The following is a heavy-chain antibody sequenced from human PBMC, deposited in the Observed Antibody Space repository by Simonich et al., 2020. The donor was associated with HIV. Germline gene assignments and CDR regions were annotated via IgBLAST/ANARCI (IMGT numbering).Heavy chain of an antibody. CDR1: GGTFSSYA. V-gene: IGHV1-69*13. J-gene: IGHJ2*01. Sequence: QVQLVQSGAEVRKPGSSVKVSCNASGGTFSSYAISWVRQAPGQGLEWMGGIIPSFGTATDYAQKFQGRVTITADKSTSIAYMELNSLRSEDTSVYYCARDRRSMTTVAYSWYFDLWGRGTLVTVSS. CDR3: ARDRRSMTTVAYSWYFDL. CDR2: IIPSFGTA. D-gene: IGHD4-17*01.